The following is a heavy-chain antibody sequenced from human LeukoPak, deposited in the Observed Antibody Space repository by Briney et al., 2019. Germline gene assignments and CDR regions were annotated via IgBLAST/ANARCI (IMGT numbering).Heavy chain of an antibody. CDR2: IYYSGST. CDR1: GGSISSGDYY. D-gene: IGHD3-10*01. J-gene: IGHJ6*03. V-gene: IGHV4-30-4*08. Sequence: PSETLSLTCTVSGGSISSGDYYWSWIRQPPGKGLEWIGYIYYSGSTYYNPSLKSRVTISVDTSKNQFSLKLTSVTAADTAVYYCARDRVAYYYYMDVWGKGTTVTVSS. CDR3: ARDRVAYYYYMDV.